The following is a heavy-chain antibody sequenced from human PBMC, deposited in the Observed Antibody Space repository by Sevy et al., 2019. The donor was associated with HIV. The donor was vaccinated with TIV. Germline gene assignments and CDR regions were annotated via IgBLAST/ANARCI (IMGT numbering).Heavy chain of an antibody. V-gene: IGHV3-21*01. J-gene: IGHJ4*02. CDR1: GFTFSSYS. CDR3: ARDPPNDFWSGYPFDY. D-gene: IGHD3-3*01. Sequence: GGSLRLSCAASGFTFSSYSMNWVRQAPGEGLEWVSSISSSSSYIYYADSVKGRFTISRDNAKNSLYLQMNSLRAEDTAVYYCARDPPNDFWSGYPFDYWGQGTLVTVSS. CDR2: ISSSSSYI.